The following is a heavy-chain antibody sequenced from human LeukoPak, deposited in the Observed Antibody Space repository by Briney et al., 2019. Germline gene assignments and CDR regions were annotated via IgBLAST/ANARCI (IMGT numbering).Heavy chain of an antibody. CDR3: ARAGYYYGSATSPFDY. CDR1: GGSISSSGFY. V-gene: IGHV4-31*11. D-gene: IGHD3-10*01. CDR2: ISYSGTT. J-gene: IGHJ4*02. Sequence: PSETLSLTCAVSGGSISSSGFYWSWVRQDPGKGLEYIGYISYSGTTSYNPSFKSRVAISLDTSKNQFSLKLTSVTAADTAVYFCARAGYYYGSATSPFDYWGQGTLVTVSS.